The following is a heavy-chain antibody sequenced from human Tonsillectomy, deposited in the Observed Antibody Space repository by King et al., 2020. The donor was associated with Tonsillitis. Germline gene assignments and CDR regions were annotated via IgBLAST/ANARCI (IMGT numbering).Heavy chain of an antibody. D-gene: IGHD6-13*01. Sequence: QLVESGGGLVKPGGSLRLTCVASDFIFSNYFMSWIRQTPGRGLAWVSYISTSGRSIYDADYAKGRFTISRDNAKNSLYLQMNSLRADDTGVYYCAREGAAAGTFDYWGQGTLVTVSS. J-gene: IGHJ4*02. CDR3: AREGAAAGTFDY. CDR1: DFIFSNYF. CDR2: ISTSGRSI. V-gene: IGHV3-11*01.